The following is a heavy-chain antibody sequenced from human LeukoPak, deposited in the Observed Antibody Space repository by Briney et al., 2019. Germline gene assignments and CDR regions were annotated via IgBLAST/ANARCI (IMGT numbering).Heavy chain of an antibody. D-gene: IGHD1-1*01. CDR1: GGSISSYY. CDR2: VYTSGSI. CDR3: AGETGTRLDRVYFYYMDV. V-gene: IGHV4-4*07. J-gene: IGHJ6*03. Sequence: PSETLSLTCTVSGGSISSYYWSWIRQPAGKGLEWSGRVYTSGSIYYNPSLTSRVTMSVDASKNHFSLKLSSVTAADTAVYYCAGETGTRLDRVYFYYMDVWGKGRPVTVSS.